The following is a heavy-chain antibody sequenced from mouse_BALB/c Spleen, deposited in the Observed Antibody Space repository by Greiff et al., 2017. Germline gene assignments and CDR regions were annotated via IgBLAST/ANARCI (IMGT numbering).Heavy chain of an antibody. J-gene: IGHJ4*01. CDR1: GFTFSSYT. V-gene: IGHV5-12-2*01. CDR3: ARHRSAMDY. CDR2: ISNGGGST. Sequence: EVKLEESGGGLVQPGGSLKLSCAASGFTFSSYTMSWVRQTPEKRLEWVAYISNGGGSTYYPDTVKGRFTISRDNAKNTLYLQMSSLKSEDTAMYYCARHRSAMDYWGQGTSVTVSS.